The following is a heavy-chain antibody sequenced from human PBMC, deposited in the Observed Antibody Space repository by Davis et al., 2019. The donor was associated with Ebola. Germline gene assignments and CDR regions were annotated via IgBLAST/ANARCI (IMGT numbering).Heavy chain of an antibody. Sequence: GESLKISCAASGFTFSTYWMSWVRQAPGKGLEWVANIKQDGSEIYYVDSVKVRFTISRDNAKNSLYLQMNSLRAEDTAVYYCARDEVASGYDYVWGSYRYTMGNYFDYWGQGTLVTVSS. D-gene: IGHD3-16*02. V-gene: IGHV3-7*03. CDR3: ARDEVASGYDYVWGSYRYTMGNYFDY. CDR1: GFTFSTYW. CDR2: IKQDGSEI. J-gene: IGHJ4*02.